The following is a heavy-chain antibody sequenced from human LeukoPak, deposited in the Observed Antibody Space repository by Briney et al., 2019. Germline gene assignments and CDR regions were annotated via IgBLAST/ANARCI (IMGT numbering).Heavy chain of an antibody. J-gene: IGHJ5*02. CDR1: GYTFTSYG. Sequence: ASVKVSCKASGYTFTSYGISWVRQAPGQGLEWMGWISAYNGNTNYAQKLQGRVTMTTDTSTSTAYMELRSLRSDDTAVYCCARVMSGSYKGGWFDPWGQGTLVTVSS. D-gene: IGHD1-26*01. V-gene: IGHV1-18*01. CDR2: ISAYNGNT. CDR3: ARVMSGSYKGGWFDP.